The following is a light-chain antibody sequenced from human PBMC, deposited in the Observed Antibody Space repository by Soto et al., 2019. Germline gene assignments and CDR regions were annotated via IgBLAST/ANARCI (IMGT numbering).Light chain of an antibody. CDR2: WAS. Sequence: DIVMTQSPDSLAVSLGERATINCKSSQSVLYSSNNKNYLAWYQQKPGQPPKLLIYWASTRESGVPDRFSGSGSGTYFTLTISSLQAEDVAVYYCQQYYSTPQTFGQGTKVELK. V-gene: IGKV4-1*01. J-gene: IGKJ1*01. CDR1: QSVLYSSNNKNY. CDR3: QQYYSTPQT.